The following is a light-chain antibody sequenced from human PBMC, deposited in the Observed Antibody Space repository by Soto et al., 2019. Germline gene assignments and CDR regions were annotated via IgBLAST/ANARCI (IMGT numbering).Light chain of an antibody. J-gene: IGKJ1*01. Sequence: EIVMTQSPATLSVSPGERATLSCTASQSVSSNLAWYQQKPGQAPRLLIYGASSRATGIPDRFSGSGSGTVFTLTISRLEPEDFAVYFCQQYDSSPTTFGQGTKVDIK. CDR3: QQYDSSPTT. V-gene: IGKV3-20*01. CDR1: QSVSSN. CDR2: GAS.